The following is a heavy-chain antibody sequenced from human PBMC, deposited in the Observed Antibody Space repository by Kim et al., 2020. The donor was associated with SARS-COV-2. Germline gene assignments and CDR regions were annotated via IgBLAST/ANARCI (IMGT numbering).Heavy chain of an antibody. CDR2: INHSGST. CDR3: ARVGPCHVVVVAVDNWFDP. CDR1: GGSFSGYY. J-gene: IGHJ5*02. V-gene: IGHV4-34*01. Sequence: SETLSLTCAVYGGSFSGYYWSWIRQPPGKGLEWIGDINHSGSTNYNPSLKSRVTISVDTSKNQFSLKLSSVTAADTAVYYCARVGPCHVVVVAVDNWFDPRGQGTLVTVSS. D-gene: IGHD2-15*01.